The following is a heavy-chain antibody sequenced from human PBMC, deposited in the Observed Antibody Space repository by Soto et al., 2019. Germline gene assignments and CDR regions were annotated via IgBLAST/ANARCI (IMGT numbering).Heavy chain of an antibody. J-gene: IGHJ4*02. D-gene: IGHD3-10*01. V-gene: IGHV4-31*03. CDR3: ATGRGGDFVY. Sequence: SETLSLTCTVSGGSISSGGYYWSWIRQHPGKGLEWFGYIYFSGGTYYNPSLKSRVTISVDTSKNQVSLKLSSVTAADTAVYYCATGRGGDFVYWGQGTLVTVSS. CDR2: IYFSGGT. CDR1: GGSISSGGYY.